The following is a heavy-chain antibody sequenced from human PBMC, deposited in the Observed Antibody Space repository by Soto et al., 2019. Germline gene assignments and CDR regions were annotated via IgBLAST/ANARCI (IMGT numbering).Heavy chain of an antibody. Sequence: QVQVVQSGVEVRRPGSSVKVSCKASGDTFKNCVISWVRQAPGQGLEWMGGIIPLFGTTDFAQRFQGRLTITTDESTTTAYMELSRLRSEDTATYYCAAELGFGNLSVVWCQGNTVIVSS. CDR3: AAELGFGNLSVV. CDR2: IIPLFGTT. V-gene: IGHV1-69*01. J-gene: IGHJ6*02. CDR1: GDTFKNCV. D-gene: IGHD3-10*01.